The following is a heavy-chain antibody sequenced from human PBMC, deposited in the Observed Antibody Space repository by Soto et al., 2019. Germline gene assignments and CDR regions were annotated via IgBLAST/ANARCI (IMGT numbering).Heavy chain of an antibody. CDR2: ISGSGGST. Sequence: PGGSLRLPCAASGGTFSSFARSWVRQTPGKGLEWVSAISGSGGSTYYADSVKGRFTISRDNSKNTLYLQMNSLRAEDTAVYYCAKLGYGLLVFDYWGQGTLVTVSS. CDR1: GGTFSSFA. V-gene: IGHV3-23*01. J-gene: IGHJ4*02. D-gene: IGHD5-18*01. CDR3: AKLGYGLLVFDY.